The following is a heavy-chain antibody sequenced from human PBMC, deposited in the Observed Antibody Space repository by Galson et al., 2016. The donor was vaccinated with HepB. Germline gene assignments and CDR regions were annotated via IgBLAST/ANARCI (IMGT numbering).Heavy chain of an antibody. V-gene: IGHV1-2*02. CDR1: GYGFSGYY. CDR3: AGDGATVGTSPDS. CDR2: IFPRSGAT. D-gene: IGHD4-23*01. J-gene: IGHJ4*02. Sequence: SVKVSCKASGYGFSGYYMNWVRQAPGQGLEWMGCIFPRSGATNYAQKFQGRVAMTADTSVGPVYMELSSLSSHDTAVYYCAGDGATVGTSPDSWGQGTLFTVSS.